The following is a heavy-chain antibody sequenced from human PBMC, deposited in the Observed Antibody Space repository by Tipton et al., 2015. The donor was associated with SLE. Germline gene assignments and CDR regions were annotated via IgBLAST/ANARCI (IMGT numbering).Heavy chain of an antibody. D-gene: IGHD5-24*01. Sequence: TLSLTCAVYGGSFSGYYWSWIRHPQGKGLEWIGEINHSGSTNYNPSLKSRVTISVDTSKNQFSLKLSSVTAADTAVYYCARGIREMATIVGSTRGMDVWGQGTTVTVSS. CDR2: INHSGST. J-gene: IGHJ6*02. CDR1: GGSFSGYY. V-gene: IGHV4-34*01. CDR3: ARGIREMATIVGSTRGMDV.